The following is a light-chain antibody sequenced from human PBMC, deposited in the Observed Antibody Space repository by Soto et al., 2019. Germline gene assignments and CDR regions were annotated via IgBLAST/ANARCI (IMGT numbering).Light chain of an antibody. J-gene: IGLJ7*01. V-gene: IGLV3-21*02. CDR3: HVWDSSSDPV. CDR1: NIGSKS. CDR2: DDS. Sequence: SYELTQPPSVSVAPGQTARISCGGTNIGSKSVHWYQQKPGQAPVLVVSDDSDRPSGIPERFSGSNSGNTATLTVSSVEAGDEADYYCHVWDSSSDPVFGGGTQLTVL.